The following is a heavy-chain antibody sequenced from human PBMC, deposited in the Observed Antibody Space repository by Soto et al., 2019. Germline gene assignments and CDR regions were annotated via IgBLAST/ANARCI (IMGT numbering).Heavy chain of an antibody. CDR3: ARGQIAVSGRWFFDL. CDR2: IIPIFGTA. CDR1: GGSFSSYA. Sequence: QVQLVQSGAEVKKPGSSVKVSCKASGGSFSSYAISWMRQAPGQGLEWMGGIIPIFGTANYAQKFQGRVTITADESTSTAYMELSSLRSEDTAVHYCARGQIAVSGRWFFDLWGRGTLVTVSS. J-gene: IGHJ2*01. D-gene: IGHD2-15*01. V-gene: IGHV1-69*01.